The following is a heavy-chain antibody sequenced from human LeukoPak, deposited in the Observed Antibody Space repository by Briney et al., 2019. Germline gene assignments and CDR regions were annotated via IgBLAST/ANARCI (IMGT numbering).Heavy chain of an antibody. CDR2: IIPIFGTA. CDR1: GGTFSSYA. V-gene: IGHV1-69*06. J-gene: IGHJ6*02. CDR3: TGYCSGGSCYPHYYYYYGMDV. Sequence: GASVKVSCKASGGTFSSYAISWVRQAPGQGLEWMGGIIPIFGTANYAQKFQGRVTITADKSTSTAYMELSSLRSEDTAVYYCTGYCSGGSCYPHYYYYYGMDVWGQGTTVTVSS. D-gene: IGHD2-15*01.